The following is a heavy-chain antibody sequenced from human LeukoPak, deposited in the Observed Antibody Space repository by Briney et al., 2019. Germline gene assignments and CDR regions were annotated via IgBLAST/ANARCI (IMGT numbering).Heavy chain of an antibody. CDR2: INPNSGVT. J-gene: IGHJ5*01. CDR1: GYTFIGYY. CDR3: ARENWFGS. V-gene: IGHV1-2*02. Sequence: ASVKVSCKASGYTFIGYYMHWVRQAPGQGLEWMGWINPNSGVTNYAQKFQDRVTMTRDTSISTAYMELSRLTSDDTAVYYCARENWFGSWGQGTLVSVSS.